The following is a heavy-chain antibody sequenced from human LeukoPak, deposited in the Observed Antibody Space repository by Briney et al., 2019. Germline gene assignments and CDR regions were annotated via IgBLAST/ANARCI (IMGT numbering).Heavy chain of an antibody. V-gene: IGHV4-59*01. CDR1: GGSISSYY. CDR2: IYYSGST. CDR3: ARFEGERWLLQQFDY. D-gene: IGHD5-24*01. J-gene: IGHJ4*02. Sequence: PSETLSLTCTVSGGSISSYYWSWIRQPPGKGLEWIGYIYYSGSTNYNPSLKSRVTISVDTSKSQFSLKLSSVTAADTAVYYCARFEGERWLLQQFDYWGQGTLVTVSS.